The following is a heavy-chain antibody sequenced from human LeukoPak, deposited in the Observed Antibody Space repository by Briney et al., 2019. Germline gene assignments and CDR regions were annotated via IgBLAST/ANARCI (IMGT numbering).Heavy chain of an antibody. V-gene: IGHV3-23*01. J-gene: IGHJ4*02. CDR3: AKEPPYYYDSSGYYDY. CDR1: GFTFSSYE. CDR2: ISGSGGST. D-gene: IGHD3-22*01. Sequence: GGSLRLSCAASGFTFSSYEMNWVRQAPGKGLEWVSAISGSGGSTYYADSVKGRFTISRDNSKNTLYLQMNSLRAEDTAVYYCAKEPPYYYDSSGYYDYWGQGTLVTVSS.